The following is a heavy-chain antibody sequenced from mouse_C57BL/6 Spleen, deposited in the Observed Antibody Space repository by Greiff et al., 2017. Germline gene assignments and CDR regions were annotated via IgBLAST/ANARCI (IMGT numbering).Heavy chain of an antibody. D-gene: IGHD1-1*01. V-gene: IGHV1-64*01. CDR1: GYTFTSYW. J-gene: IGHJ3*01. CDR3: ASGKSSSFAY. Sequence: QVQLKQPGAELVKPGASVKLSCKASGYTFTSYWMHWVKQRPGQGLEWIGLLHPNSGSTNYNEKFKSKATLTVDKSSSTAYMQLSSLTSADSAVYYCASGKSSSFAYWGQGTLVTVSA. CDR2: LHPNSGST.